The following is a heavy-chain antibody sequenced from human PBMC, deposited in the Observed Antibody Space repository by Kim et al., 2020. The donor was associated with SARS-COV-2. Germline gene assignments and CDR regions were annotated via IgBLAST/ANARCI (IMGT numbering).Heavy chain of an antibody. CDR1: GFTFRSFD. V-gene: IGHV3-33*01. D-gene: IGHD3-16*02. CDR3: ARDRMITFGGVIAHMYYFDY. J-gene: IGHJ4*02. CDR2: IWYDGSNK. Sequence: GGSLRLSCAASGFTFRSFDMHWVRQAPGKGLEWEALIWYDGSNKYYADSVKGRFTISRDNSKNTLYLQMNSLRAEDTAVYYCARDRMITFGGVIAHMYYFDYWGQGTLVTVSS.